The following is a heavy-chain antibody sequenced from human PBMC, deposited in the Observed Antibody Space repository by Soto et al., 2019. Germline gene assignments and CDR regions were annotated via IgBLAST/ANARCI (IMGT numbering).Heavy chain of an antibody. D-gene: IGHD3-10*01. CDR1: GGSISSGGYY. CDR2: IYYSGST. Sequence: QVQLQESGPGLVKPSQTLSLTCTVSGGSISSGGYYWSWIRQHPGKGLEWIGYIYYSGSTYYNPYLKSRVTISVDTSKNQFSLKLSSVTAAYTAVYYCARVMVDRDRDYGSGNFDYWGQGTLVTVSS. J-gene: IGHJ4*02. CDR3: ARVMVDRDRDYGSGNFDY. V-gene: IGHV4-31*03.